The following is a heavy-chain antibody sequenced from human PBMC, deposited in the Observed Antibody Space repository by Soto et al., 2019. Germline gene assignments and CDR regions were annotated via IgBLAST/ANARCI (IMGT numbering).Heavy chain of an antibody. V-gene: IGHV4-59*08. D-gene: IGHD1-26*01. CDR3: ARHSGSRFGALGI. J-gene: IGHJ3*02. CDR2: IYYSGST. Sequence: QVQLQESGPGLVKPSETLSLTCTVSGGSISSYYWSWIRQPPGKGLEWIGYIYYSGSTNYNPSLKSRITISVDTSKNQFSLKLSSVTAADTAVYYCARHSGSRFGALGIWGQGTMVTVSS. CDR1: GGSISSYY.